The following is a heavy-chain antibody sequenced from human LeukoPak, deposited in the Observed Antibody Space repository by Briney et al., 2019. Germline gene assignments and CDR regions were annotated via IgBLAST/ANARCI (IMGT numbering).Heavy chain of an antibody. CDR1: GYTFTSYG. CDR2: ISAYNGNT. CDR3: ARAGYDYVWGSYPFDY. Sequence: ASVKVSCKASGYTFTSYGISWVRQAPGQGLEWMGWISAYNGNTNYAQKLQGRVTMTTDTSTSTAYMELRSLRSDDTAVYYCARAGYDYVWGSYPFDYWGQGTLVTVS. V-gene: IGHV1-18*01. D-gene: IGHD3-16*02. J-gene: IGHJ4*02.